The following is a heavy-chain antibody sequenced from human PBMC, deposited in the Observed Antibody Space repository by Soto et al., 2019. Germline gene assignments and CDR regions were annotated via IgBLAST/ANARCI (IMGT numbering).Heavy chain of an antibody. Sequence: QVQLVQSGAEVKKPGASVKVSCKASGYTFVNYDIIWVRQATGQGLEWMGWINPNNGNTGYAQKFQGRVTMTRNTSINTVYMDLSSLTLEDTAMYYCASLRTLYLVYWGQGTLVTVSS. CDR2: INPNNGNT. D-gene: IGHD6-6*01. J-gene: IGHJ4*02. CDR3: ASLRTLYLVY. CDR1: GYTFVNYD. V-gene: IGHV1-8*01.